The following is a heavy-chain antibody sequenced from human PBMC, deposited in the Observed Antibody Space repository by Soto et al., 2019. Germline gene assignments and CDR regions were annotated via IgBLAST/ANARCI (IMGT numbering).Heavy chain of an antibody. D-gene: IGHD3-22*01. CDR1: GYTFTSYD. CDR2: MNPNSGNT. Sequence: ASVKVSCKASGYTFTSYDINWVRQATGQGLEWMGWMNPNSGNTGYAQKFQGRVTMTRNTSISTAYMELSSLRSEDTAVYYCARGKHAYYYDSSGYYVNNWFDPWGQGTLVTVSS. CDR3: ARGKHAYYYDSSGYYVNNWFDP. V-gene: IGHV1-8*01. J-gene: IGHJ5*02.